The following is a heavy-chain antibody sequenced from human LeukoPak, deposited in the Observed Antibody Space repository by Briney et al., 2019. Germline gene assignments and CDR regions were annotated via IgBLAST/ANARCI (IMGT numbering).Heavy chain of an antibody. D-gene: IGHD6-19*01. CDR3: ARWGSGYFDY. Sequence: NTSETLSLTCAVSGGSIGSSNWWSWVRQPPGKGLEWIGEVYQSGSTNYNPSLKNRVTISVDKSKNQFSLNSSSVTAADTAVYYCARWGSGYFDYWGQGTQVTVSS. V-gene: IGHV4-4*02. CDR2: VYQSGST. CDR1: GGSIGSSNW. J-gene: IGHJ4*02.